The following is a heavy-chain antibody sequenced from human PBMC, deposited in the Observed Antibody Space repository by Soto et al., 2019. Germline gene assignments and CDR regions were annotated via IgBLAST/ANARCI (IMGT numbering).Heavy chain of an antibody. Sequence: VQLVQSGAEVKKPGASVKVSCKASGYTFTSYGITWVRQAPGQGLEWMGWISAYNGDTNYAQKVQGRVTMTTGTSTSTVYMELKSLKSDDTAVYFCARDQEYSTSGLYWFDLWGQGTLVTVSS. J-gene: IGHJ5*02. CDR1: GYTFTSYG. CDR2: ISAYNGDT. CDR3: ARDQEYSTSGLYWFDL. V-gene: IGHV1-18*04. D-gene: IGHD6-6*01.